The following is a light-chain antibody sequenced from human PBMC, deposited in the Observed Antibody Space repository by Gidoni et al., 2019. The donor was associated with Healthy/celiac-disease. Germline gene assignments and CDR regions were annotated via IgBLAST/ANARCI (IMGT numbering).Light chain of an antibody. CDR3: QAWDSTQGV. CDR2: QDS. Sequence: SYELPQPPPLSVSPEQTASITCSGDKLGEKYACWYQQKPGQSPVLVIYQDSKRPSGIPGRFSGSNSGNTATLTISGTQAMDEADYYCQAWDSTQGVFGTGTKVTVL. J-gene: IGLJ1*01. V-gene: IGLV3-1*01. CDR1: KLGEKY.